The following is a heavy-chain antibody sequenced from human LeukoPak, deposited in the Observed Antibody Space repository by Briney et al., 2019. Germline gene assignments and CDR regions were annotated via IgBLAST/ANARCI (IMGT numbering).Heavy chain of an antibody. J-gene: IGHJ6*02. V-gene: IGHV1-69*04. D-gene: IGHD5-12*01. Sequence: GASVKVSCKASGGTFSSYAISWVRQAPGQGLEWMGRIIPILGIANYAQKFQGRVTITADKSTSTAYMELSSLRSEGTAVYYCARDCWGPIVATTTGPLFFAGMDVWGQGTTVTVSS. CDR1: GGTFSSYA. CDR3: ARDCWGPIVATTTGPLFFAGMDV. CDR2: IIPILGIA.